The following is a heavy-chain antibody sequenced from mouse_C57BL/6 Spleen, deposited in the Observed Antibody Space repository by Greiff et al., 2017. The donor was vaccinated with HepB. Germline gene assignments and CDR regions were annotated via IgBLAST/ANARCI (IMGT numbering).Heavy chain of an antibody. Sequence: EVKLVESGPELVKPGASVKISCKASGYSFTGYYMNWVKQSPEKSLEWIGESNPSTGGTTYNQKFKAKATLTVDKSSSTAYMQLKSLTSEDSAVYYCARGRQLRPTGAMDYWGQGTSVTVSS. CDR1: GYSFTGYY. CDR3: ARGRQLRPTGAMDY. V-gene: IGHV1-42*01. J-gene: IGHJ4*01. D-gene: IGHD3-2*02. CDR2: SNPSTGGT.